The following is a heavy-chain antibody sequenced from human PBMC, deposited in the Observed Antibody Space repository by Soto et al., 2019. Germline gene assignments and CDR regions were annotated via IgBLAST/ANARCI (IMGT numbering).Heavy chain of an antibody. D-gene: IGHD5-12*01. CDR3: DSDNNDYWNHYPFAFEF. CDR2: ISTSGHV. J-gene: IGHJ4*02. CDR1: GGSLSKYY. V-gene: IGHV4-4*07. Sequence: SKTLSLTCNVAGGSLSKYYWSWIRQPAGKGLEWIGRISTSGHVVSKVSLRSRLTMSVDMSNNHFCLKLTSVTAADTSVYYCDSDNNDYWNHYPFAFEFWGQGTLVTVSS.